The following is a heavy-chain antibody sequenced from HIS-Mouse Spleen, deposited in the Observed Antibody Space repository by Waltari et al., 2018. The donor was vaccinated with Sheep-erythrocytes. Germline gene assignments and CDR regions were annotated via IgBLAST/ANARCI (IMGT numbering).Heavy chain of an antibody. CDR1: GFTFSSYD. CDR2: IGTAGDT. J-gene: IGHJ3*02. CDR3: ARANSGSYDDAFDI. V-gene: IGHV3-13*01. Sequence: EVQLVELWGGLVQPGGSLRLSCAASGFTFSSYDMHWVRQATGKGLEWVSAIGTAGDTYYPGSVKGRFTISRENAKNSLYLQMNSLRAGDTAVYYCARANSGSYDDAFDIWGQGTMVTVSS. D-gene: IGHD1-26*01.